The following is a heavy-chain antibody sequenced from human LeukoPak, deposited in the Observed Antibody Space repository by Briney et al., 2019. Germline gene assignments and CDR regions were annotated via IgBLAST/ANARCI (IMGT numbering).Heavy chain of an antibody. CDR3: ARDRGYSSFDY. D-gene: IGHD3-10*01. V-gene: IGHV3-7*01. Sequence: PGGSLRLSCEASAFTFSYYWMSWVRQAAGKGLEWVANIKEDGGEINYVDSVKGRFTISRDNAKKLLFLQMNSLRVEDTAVYYCARDRGYSSFDYWGQGTLVTVSS. J-gene: IGHJ4*02. CDR1: AFTFSYYW. CDR2: IKEDGGEI.